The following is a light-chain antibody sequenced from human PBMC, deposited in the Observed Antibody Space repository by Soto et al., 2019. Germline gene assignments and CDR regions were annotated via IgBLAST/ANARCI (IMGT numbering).Light chain of an antibody. J-gene: IGKJ3*01. CDR2: AAS. Sequence: IQLTQSPSSLSASVGDRVTITCRASQDIAIYLAWYQQKPGEAPKLLIYAASTLYGGVPSRFSGSGSGTDFALTITSLQAEDFATYYCQYCGYLPIFGPGTTVDFK. CDR1: QDIAIY. CDR3: QYCGYLPI. V-gene: IGKV1-9*01.